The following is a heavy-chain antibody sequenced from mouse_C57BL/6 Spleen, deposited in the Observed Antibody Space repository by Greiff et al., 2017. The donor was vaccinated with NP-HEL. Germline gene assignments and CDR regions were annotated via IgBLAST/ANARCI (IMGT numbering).Heavy chain of an antibody. V-gene: IGHV1-20*01. Sequence: EVQLQQSGPELVKPGDSVKISCKASGYSFTGYFMNWVMQSHGKSLEWIGRINPFNGDTFYNQKFKGKATLTVDKSSSTAHMELRSLTSEDSAVYYCASFITTVPRYFDVWSTGTTVTVSS. CDR3: ASFITTVPRYFDV. CDR2: INPFNGDT. J-gene: IGHJ1*03. D-gene: IGHD1-1*01. CDR1: GYSFTGYF.